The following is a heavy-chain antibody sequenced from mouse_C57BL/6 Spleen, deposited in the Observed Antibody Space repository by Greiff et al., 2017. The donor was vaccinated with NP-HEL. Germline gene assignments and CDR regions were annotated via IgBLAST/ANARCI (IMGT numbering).Heavy chain of an antibody. CDR1: GYAFTNYL. V-gene: IGHV1-54*01. Sequence: VQRVESGAELVRPGTSVKVSCKASGYAFTNYLIEWVKQRPGQGLEWIGVINPGSGGTNYNEKFKGKATLTADKSSSTAYMQLSSLTSEDSAVYFCASGGYDYDVAWFAYWGQGTLVTVSA. D-gene: IGHD2-4*01. CDR3: ASGGYDYDVAWFAY. CDR2: INPGSGGT. J-gene: IGHJ3*01.